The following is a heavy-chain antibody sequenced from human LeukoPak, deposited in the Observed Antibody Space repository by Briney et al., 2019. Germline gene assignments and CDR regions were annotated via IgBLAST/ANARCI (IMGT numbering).Heavy chain of an antibody. Sequence: PSETLSLTCTVSGGSINSHSYYWGWIRQPPGKGLEWIGSVYYDGTSYSNTSLKSRAAVFVDTSRDQFSLDLSFVTAADTALYYCVRHISANTGYFDSCGQGTLVSVSS. CDR3: VRHISANTGYFDS. V-gene: IGHV4-39*01. J-gene: IGHJ4*02. CDR2: VYYDGTS. CDR1: GGSINSHSYY.